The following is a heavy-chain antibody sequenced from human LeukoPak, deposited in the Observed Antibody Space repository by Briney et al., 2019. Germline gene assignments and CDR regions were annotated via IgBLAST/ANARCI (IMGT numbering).Heavy chain of an antibody. CDR1: GDTFSSYA. CDR2: IIPIFGTA. Sequence: GSSVKVSCKASGDTFSSYAISWVRQAPGQGLEWMGGIIPIFGTANYAQKFQGRVTITADESTSTAYMELSSLRSEDTAVYYCARGHVAPYYFDYWGQGTLVTVSS. CDR3: ARGHVAPYYFDY. J-gene: IGHJ4*02. V-gene: IGHV1-69*01.